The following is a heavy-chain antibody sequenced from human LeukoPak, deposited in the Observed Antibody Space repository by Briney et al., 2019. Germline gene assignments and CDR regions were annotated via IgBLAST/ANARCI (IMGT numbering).Heavy chain of an antibody. V-gene: IGHV3-23*01. J-gene: IGHJ4*02. Sequence: GGSLRLSCAASGFTFSSYAMSWVRQAPGRGLEWVSTISGSGGNTNYADSVKGRFTISRDNAKNSLYLQMNSLRAEDTAVYFCARISGSGSYYGPFDYWGLGTLVIVSS. CDR2: ISGSGGNT. D-gene: IGHD3-10*01. CDR3: ARISGSGSYYGPFDY. CDR1: GFTFSSYA.